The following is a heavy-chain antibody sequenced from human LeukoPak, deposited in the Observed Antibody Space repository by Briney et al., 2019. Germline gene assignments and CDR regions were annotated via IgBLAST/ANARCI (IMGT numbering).Heavy chain of an antibody. V-gene: IGHV3-23*01. Sequence: GGSLRVSCAASGFTFGSSEINWMRQPPGREPQWVSSITGDSTSIHYADSVRGRFTISRDNSRNMLHLQMNSLRAEDTAVYYCATDRQREAETPPNFWGQGTLVTVS. CDR2: ITGDSTSI. D-gene: IGHD5-18*01. CDR3: ATDRQREAETPPNF. J-gene: IGHJ4*02. CDR1: GFTFGSSE.